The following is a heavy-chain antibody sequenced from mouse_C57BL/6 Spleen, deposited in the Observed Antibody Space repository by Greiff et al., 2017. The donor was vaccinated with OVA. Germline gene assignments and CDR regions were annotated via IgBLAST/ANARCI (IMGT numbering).Heavy chain of an antibody. J-gene: IGHJ4*01. D-gene: IGHD1-1*01. CDR2: IDPSDSYT. CDR1: GYTFTSYW. CDR3: AKEGVVARAMDY. Sequence: VQLQQPGAELVMPGASVKLSCKASGYTFTSYWMHWVKQRPGQGLEWIGEIDPSDSYTNYNQKFKGKSTLTVDKSSSTAYMQLSRLTSQSSAVYYCAKEGVVARAMDYWGQGTSVTVSS. V-gene: IGHV1-69*01.